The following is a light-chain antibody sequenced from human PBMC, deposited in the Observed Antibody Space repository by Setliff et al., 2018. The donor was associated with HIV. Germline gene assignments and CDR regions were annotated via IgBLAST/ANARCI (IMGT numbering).Light chain of an antibody. CDR1: SSDVGGYDF. V-gene: IGLV2-14*03. Sequence: QSVLTQPASVSGSPGQSITISCIGTSSDVGGYDFVSWYQQRPGKAPKLIIFDVSERPSGVSHCFSGSKSGNTASLTISGLQTEDEADYFCASYRSPATYVFGIGTKVTVL. J-gene: IGLJ1*01. CDR3: ASYRSPATYV. CDR2: DVS.